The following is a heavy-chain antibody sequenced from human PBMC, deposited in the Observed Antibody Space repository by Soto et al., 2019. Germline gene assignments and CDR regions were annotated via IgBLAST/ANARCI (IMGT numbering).Heavy chain of an antibody. CDR1: GFTFSSYG. CDR3: AKDGRDSYGYSYSFDY. V-gene: IGHV3-30*18. Sequence: PGGSLRLSCAASGFTFSSYGMHWVRQAPGKGLEWVAVISYDGSNKYYADSVKGRFTISRDNSKNTLYLQMNSLRAEDTAVYYCAKDGRDSYGYSYSFDYWGQGTLVTVSS. D-gene: IGHD5-18*01. J-gene: IGHJ4*02. CDR2: ISYDGSNK.